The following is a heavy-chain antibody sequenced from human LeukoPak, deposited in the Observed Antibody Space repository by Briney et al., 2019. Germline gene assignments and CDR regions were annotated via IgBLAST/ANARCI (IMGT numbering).Heavy chain of an antibody. CDR1: GYTFTIYG. Sequence: ASVTVSFKASGYTFTIYGVSWVRQAPGQGLEWMGWISAYNGNTNYAQKLQGRVTITTDTSTSTAYMELRSLRSDDTAVYYCARAATYYYDSSGYLADYWYFDLWGRGNLVTVSS. J-gene: IGHJ2*01. CDR2: ISAYNGNT. D-gene: IGHD3-22*01. V-gene: IGHV1-18*01. CDR3: ARAATYYYDSSGYLADYWYFDL.